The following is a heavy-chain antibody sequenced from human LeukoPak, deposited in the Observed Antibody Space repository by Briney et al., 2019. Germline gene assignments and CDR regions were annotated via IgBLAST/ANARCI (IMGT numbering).Heavy chain of an antibody. D-gene: IGHD3-10*01. Sequence: GGSLRLSCAASGFTFSSYAMSWVRQAPGKGLEWVSAISGSGGSTYYADSVKGRFTISRDNSENTLYLQMNSLRAEDTAVYYCAKDSSSGSYYPLPYYFDYWGQGTLVTVSS. CDR1: GFTFSSYA. V-gene: IGHV3-23*01. CDR3: AKDSSSGSYYPLPYYFDY. CDR2: ISGSGGST. J-gene: IGHJ4*02.